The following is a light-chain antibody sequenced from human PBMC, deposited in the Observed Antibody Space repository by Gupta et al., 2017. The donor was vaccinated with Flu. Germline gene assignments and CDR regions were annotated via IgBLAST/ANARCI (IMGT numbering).Light chain of an antibody. Sequence: DIVMTQTPVSLSVTPGQPASISCKSSQSLLPCGGKTRLCCYLQTPGQPPQLLIYGGSNPTSGVADRSSGRASATDFTLKISLVDAEHVGVYYCKQSTPYPRTFGPGTKVEIK. V-gene: IGKV2D-29*01. CDR3: KQSTPYPRT. CDR1: QSLLPCGGKTR. J-gene: IGKJ2*01. CDR2: GGS.